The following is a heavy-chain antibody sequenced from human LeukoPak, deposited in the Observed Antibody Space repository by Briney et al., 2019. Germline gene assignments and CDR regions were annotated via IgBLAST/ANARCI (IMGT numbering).Heavy chain of an antibody. CDR1: GGSFSGYY. Sequence: PSETLSLTCAVYGGSFSGYYWSWIRQPPGKGLEWIGEINHSGSTNYNPSLKSRVTISVDTSKNQFSLKLSSVTAADTAVYYCARHLEGYYYYGMDVWGQGTTVTVSS. D-gene: IGHD3-3*02. CDR2: INHSGST. V-gene: IGHV4-34*01. CDR3: ARHLEGYYYYGMDV. J-gene: IGHJ6*02.